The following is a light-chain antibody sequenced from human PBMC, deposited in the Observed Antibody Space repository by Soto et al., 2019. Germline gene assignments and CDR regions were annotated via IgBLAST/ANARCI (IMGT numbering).Light chain of an antibody. J-gene: IGKJ5*01. V-gene: IGKV1-33*01. CDR1: QAITKY. Sequence: DVQMSQSTSYLSASLGDRVTITCQASQAITKYLNWYQQKPGKAPKLLIFDASNLETGVPSRFSGSGSGTDFTFSISSLQPEDIATYYCQQYDNLPITSGQGARPEIK. CDR3: QQYDNLPIT. CDR2: DAS.